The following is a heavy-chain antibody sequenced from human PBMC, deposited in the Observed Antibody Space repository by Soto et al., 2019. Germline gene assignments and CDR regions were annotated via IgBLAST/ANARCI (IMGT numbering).Heavy chain of an antibody. V-gene: IGHV3-23*01. J-gene: IGHJ4*02. D-gene: IGHD6-6*01. CDR3: AKGSSSSTFDY. CDR1: GFTFSSYA. Sequence: GGSLRLSCAASGFTFSSYAMSWVRQAPGKGLEWVSVISGSDDSTYYADSVKGRFTISRDNSKNTLYLQMNSLRAEDTAVYYCAKGSSSSTFDYWGQGTLVTVSS. CDR2: ISGSDDST.